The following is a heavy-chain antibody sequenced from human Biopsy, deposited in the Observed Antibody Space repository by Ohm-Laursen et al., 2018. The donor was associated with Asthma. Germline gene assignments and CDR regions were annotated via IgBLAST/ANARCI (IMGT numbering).Heavy chain of an antibody. V-gene: IGHV3-30*18. CDR1: GFMFRSFG. CDR2: ISYDGNHR. D-gene: IGHD5-12*01. J-gene: IGHJ4*02. CDR3: AKRRGYSGHDNDY. Sequence: LRLSCTASGFMFRSFGMHWVRQAPGKGLEWVAVISYDGNHRFYEDSVKGRFTISRDNSKNTLYLQMNSLRTEDTAVYYCAKRRGYSGHDNDYWGQGTLVIVSS.